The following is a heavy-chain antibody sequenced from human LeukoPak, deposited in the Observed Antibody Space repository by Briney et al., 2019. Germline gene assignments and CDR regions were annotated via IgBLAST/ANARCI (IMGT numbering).Heavy chain of an antibody. D-gene: IGHD3-16*01. Sequence: GGSLRLFCAASGSTFTNYGMHWGRQAPGGGLEWVAFIRYDGSNKFYADSVKGRFTISRDNSKNTLYLQKNSLRVEVTAVYFCAKDQGDYYYYYYMDVWGKGTTVTVSS. CDR1: GSTFTNYG. J-gene: IGHJ6*03. CDR2: IRYDGSNK. V-gene: IGHV3-30*02. CDR3: AKDQGDYYYYYYMDV.